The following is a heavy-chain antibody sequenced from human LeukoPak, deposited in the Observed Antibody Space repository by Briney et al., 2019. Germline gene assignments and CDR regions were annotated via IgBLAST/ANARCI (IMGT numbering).Heavy chain of an antibody. Sequence: ASVKVSCKASGGTFSSYAISWVRQAPGQGLEWMGGIIPIFGTANYAQKFQGRVTITADESTSTAYMELSSLRSEDTAVYYCARESPIEYYYDSSGENWFDPWGQGTLVTVSS. J-gene: IGHJ5*02. CDR1: GGTFSSYA. CDR3: ARESPIEYYYDSSGENWFDP. CDR2: IIPIFGTA. D-gene: IGHD3-22*01. V-gene: IGHV1-69*13.